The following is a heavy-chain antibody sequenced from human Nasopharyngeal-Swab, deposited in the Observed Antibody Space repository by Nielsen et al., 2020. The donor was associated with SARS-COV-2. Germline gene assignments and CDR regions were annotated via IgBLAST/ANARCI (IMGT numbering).Heavy chain of an antibody. CDR3: AKDMGIADDSFDY. CDR2: ISYDGSNK. Sequence: GGSLRLSCAASGFTFSSYGMHWVRQAPGKGLEWVAVISYDGSNKYYADSVKGRSTISRDNSKNTLYLQMNSLRAEDTAVYYCAKDMGIADDSFDYWGQGTLVTVSS. J-gene: IGHJ4*02. CDR1: GFTFSSYG. D-gene: IGHD6-13*01. V-gene: IGHV3-30*18.